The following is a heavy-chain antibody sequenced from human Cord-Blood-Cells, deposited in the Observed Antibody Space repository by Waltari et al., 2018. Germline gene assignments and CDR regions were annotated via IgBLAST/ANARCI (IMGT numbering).Heavy chain of an antibody. Sequence: QLQLQESGPGLVKPSETLSLTCTVSGGSISSSSYYWGWIRQPLGKGREWIGSIYYSGSTYYNPSLKSRGTISVDTSKTQFSLKLSSVTAADTAVYYCARPYYCSSTSCYPEKLGAFDIWGQGTMVTVSS. CDR3: ARPYYCSSTSCYPEKLGAFDI. CDR1: GGSISSSSYY. CDR2: IYYSGST. V-gene: IGHV4-39*01. D-gene: IGHD2-2*01. J-gene: IGHJ3*02.